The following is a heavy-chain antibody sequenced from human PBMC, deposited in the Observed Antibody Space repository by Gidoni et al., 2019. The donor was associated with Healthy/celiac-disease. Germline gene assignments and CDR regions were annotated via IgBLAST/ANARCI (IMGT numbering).Heavy chain of an antibody. Sequence: QVQLVQSGAEVKKPGSSVKVSCKASGGTFSGYAISWVRQAPGQGLEWMGRIIPILGIANYAQKFQGRVTITADKSTSTAYMELSSLRSEDTAVYYCAGGIDYSSAYYGMDVWGQGTTVTVSS. CDR2: IIPILGIA. D-gene: IGHD6-6*01. V-gene: IGHV1-69*04. CDR1: GGTFSGYA. J-gene: IGHJ6*02. CDR3: AGGIDYSSAYYGMDV.